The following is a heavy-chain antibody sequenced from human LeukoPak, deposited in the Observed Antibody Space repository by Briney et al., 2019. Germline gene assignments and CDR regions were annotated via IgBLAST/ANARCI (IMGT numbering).Heavy chain of an antibody. CDR1: GYSFTSYW. CDR3: ARRLMAHQPIAAAGTGWFDP. Sequence: GESLKISCKGSGYSFTSYWIGWVRQMPGKGLEWMGIIYPGDSDTRYSPSFQGQVTISADKSISTAYLQWSSLKASDTAMYYCARRLMAHQPIAAAGTGWFDPWGQGTLVTVSS. J-gene: IGHJ5*02. CDR2: IYPGDSDT. V-gene: IGHV5-51*01. D-gene: IGHD6-13*01.